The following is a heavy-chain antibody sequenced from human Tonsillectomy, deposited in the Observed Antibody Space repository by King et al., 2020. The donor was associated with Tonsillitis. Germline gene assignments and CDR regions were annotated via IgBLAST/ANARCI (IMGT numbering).Heavy chain of an antibody. V-gene: IGHV3-7*03. J-gene: IGHJ4*02. CDR1: GFTFRRYW. Sequence: VQLVESGGGLVQPGGSLRLSCAASGFTFRRYWMSWVRQAPGKGLEWVANIDQEGSLKWYGDSVRGRFIISRDNAKNSVYLQMNDMRVEDTAVYFCAREGSGDYGDYWEYWGQGTLVAVSS. CDR3: AREGSGDYGDYWEY. CDR2: IDQEGSLK. D-gene: IGHD4-17*01.